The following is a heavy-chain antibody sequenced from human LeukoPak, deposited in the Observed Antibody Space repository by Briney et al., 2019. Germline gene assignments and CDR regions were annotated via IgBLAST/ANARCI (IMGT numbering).Heavy chain of an antibody. D-gene: IGHD2-2*01. J-gene: IGHJ5*02. CDR3: ARGVGYCSSTSCYWWFDP. Sequence: SGGSLRLSCAASGLTFSSYWMHWVRQAPGKGLVWVSRINSDGSSTSYADSVKGRFTISRDNAKNTLYLQMNSLRAEDTAVYYCARGVGYCSSTSCYWWFDPWGQGTLVTVSS. CDR2: INSDGSST. V-gene: IGHV3-74*01. CDR1: GLTFSSYW.